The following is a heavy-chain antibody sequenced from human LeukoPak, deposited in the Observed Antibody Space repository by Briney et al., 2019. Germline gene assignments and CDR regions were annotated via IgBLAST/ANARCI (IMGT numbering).Heavy chain of an antibody. D-gene: IGHD3-3*01. CDR3: AKDRRRFWSGYLDY. Sequence: PGGSLRLSCAASGFSLSNYAMRWVRQAPGKGLEWVSGISDSGGTTYYADSVKGRFTISRDNSKNTLYLQMNSLTAEDTAVYYCAKDRRRFWSGYLDYWGQGALVTVSS. J-gene: IGHJ4*02. CDR2: ISDSGGTT. V-gene: IGHV3-23*01. CDR1: GFSLSNYA.